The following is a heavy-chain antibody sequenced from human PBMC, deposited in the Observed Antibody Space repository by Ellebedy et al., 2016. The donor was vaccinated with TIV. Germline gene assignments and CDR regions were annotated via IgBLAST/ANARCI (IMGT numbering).Heavy chain of an antibody. CDR3: ARDGEYDNSHNWFNP. Sequence: ASVKVSXKASGYTITSYDINWVRQAPGQGLEWMGWINPNSGATNYAQKFQGRVTMTRDTSISTAYMELSRLRSDDTAVYYCARDGEYDNSHNWFNPWGQGTLVTVSS. V-gene: IGHV1-2*02. CDR1: GYTITSYD. CDR2: INPNSGAT. D-gene: IGHD3-22*01. J-gene: IGHJ5*02.